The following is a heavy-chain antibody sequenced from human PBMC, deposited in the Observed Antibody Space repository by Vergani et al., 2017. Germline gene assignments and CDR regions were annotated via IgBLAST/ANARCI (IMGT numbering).Heavy chain of an antibody. CDR1: GGTFSSYA. Sequence: QVQLVQSGAEVKKPGSSVKVSCKASGGTFSSYAISWVRQAPGQGLEWMGGIIPIFGTANYAQKFQGRVTITADESTSTAYMELSSLRSEDTAVYYCARQKSEYSGSSPERWFDPWGQGTLVTVSS. D-gene: IGHD6-6*01. V-gene: IGHV1-69*01. CDR3: ARQKSEYSGSSPERWFDP. J-gene: IGHJ5*02. CDR2: IIPIFGTA.